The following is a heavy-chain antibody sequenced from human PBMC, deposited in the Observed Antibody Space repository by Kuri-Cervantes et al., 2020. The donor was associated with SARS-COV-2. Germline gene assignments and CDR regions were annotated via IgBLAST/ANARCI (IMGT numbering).Heavy chain of an antibody. Sequence: SLKISCTTSGFSFGDYGVSWVRQAPGKGLEWVGLIRRQGYGGTGEYAASVRGRFTISRDDSKNTLYLQMNSLRAEDTAVYYCARSPGDGDYDPFDYWGQGTLVTVSS. CDR2: IRRQGYGGTG. CDR1: GFSFGDYG. CDR3: ARSPGDGDYDPFDY. V-gene: IGHV3-49*04. J-gene: IGHJ4*02. D-gene: IGHD4-17*01.